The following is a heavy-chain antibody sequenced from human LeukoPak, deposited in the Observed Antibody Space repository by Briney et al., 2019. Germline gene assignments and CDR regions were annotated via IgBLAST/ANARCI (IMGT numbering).Heavy chain of an antibody. CDR2: IYSDGST. CDR3: ARDGNDFDFDY. CDR1: GFTVIASY. Sequence: GGSLRLSCTASGFTVIASYMTWVRQAPGKGLEWVSIIYSDGSTFYAEPVKGRFTISRHRSENTLYLQMNSLRPEDTAVYYCARDGNDFDFDYWGQGTLVTVSS. J-gene: IGHJ4*02. V-gene: IGHV3-53*04. D-gene: IGHD1-1*01.